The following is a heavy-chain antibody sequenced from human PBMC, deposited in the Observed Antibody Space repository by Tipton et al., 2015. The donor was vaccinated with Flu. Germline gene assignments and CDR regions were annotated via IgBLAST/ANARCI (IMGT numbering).Heavy chain of an antibody. CDR2: VHRSGNG. V-gene: IGHV4-38-2*01. Sequence: TLSLTCSVSGDSIGSPYFWGWIRKPPGGGLEWLGKVHRSGNGYYKPSLMSRVSISVDTSKNKFSLELTSVTAADTAGYYCARRDYSNYVSEPHNWFDPWGQGILVTFS. D-gene: IGHD4-11*01. J-gene: IGHJ5*01. CDR1: GDSIGSPYF. CDR3: ARRDYSNYVSEPHNWFDP.